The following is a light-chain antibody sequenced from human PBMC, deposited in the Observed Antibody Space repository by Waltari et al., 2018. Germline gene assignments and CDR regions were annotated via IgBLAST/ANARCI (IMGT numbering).Light chain of an antibody. CDR3: QHTHSFPHS. CDR1: QDISRW. J-gene: IGKJ4*01. V-gene: IGKV1-12*01. Sequence: DIRMTQSPSFVSASVGDSVTITCRASQDISRWLAWYRQKPGKAPELLIYPASSLQSGVPSRFSGRGAGTDFSLIISDLHPEDFASYFCQHTHSFPHSFGGGTTLDI. CDR2: PAS.